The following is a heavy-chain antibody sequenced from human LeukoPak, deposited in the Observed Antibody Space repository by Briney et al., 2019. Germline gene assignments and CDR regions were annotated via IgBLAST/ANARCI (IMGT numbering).Heavy chain of an antibody. Sequence: PGGSLRLSCAASGFTFSSYGMHWVRQAPGKGLEWVAVIWYDGSNKYYADSVKGRFTTSRDNSKNTLYLQMNSLRAEDTAVYYCAKDVYSSGWYGYFDYWGQGTLVTVSS. CDR2: IWYDGSNK. CDR1: GFTFSSYG. V-gene: IGHV3-33*06. J-gene: IGHJ4*02. D-gene: IGHD6-19*01. CDR3: AKDVYSSGWYGYFDY.